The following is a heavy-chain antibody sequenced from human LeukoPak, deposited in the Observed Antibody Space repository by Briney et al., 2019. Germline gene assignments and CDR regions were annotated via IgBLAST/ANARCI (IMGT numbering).Heavy chain of an antibody. CDR3: ARGVRRDGYTGTYPYYYYYMDV. CDR2: IIPIFGTA. CDR1: GYTFTGYY. Sequence: SVKVSCKASGYTFTGYYMHWVRQAPGQGLEWMGGIIPIFGTANYAQKFQGRVTITADKSTSTAYMELSSLRSEGTAVYYCARGVRRDGYTGTYPYYYYYMDVWGKGTTVTVSS. V-gene: IGHV1-69*06. J-gene: IGHJ6*03. D-gene: IGHD5-24*01.